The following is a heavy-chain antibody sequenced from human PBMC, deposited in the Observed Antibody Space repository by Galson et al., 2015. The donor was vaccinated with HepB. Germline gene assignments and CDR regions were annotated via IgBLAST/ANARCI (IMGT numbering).Heavy chain of an antibody. Sequence: SLRLSCAASGFTFSTYWMNWVRQAPGKGLEWVAIIKQDGSAIHYMDSARGRFTISRDNAKNSLYLQMNSLRAEDTAVYYCAGGSGYLIEDWGQGTVVTVSS. CDR3: AGGSGYLIED. J-gene: IGHJ4*02. D-gene: IGHD2-2*03. CDR2: IKQDGSAI. CDR1: GFTFSTYW. V-gene: IGHV3-7*03.